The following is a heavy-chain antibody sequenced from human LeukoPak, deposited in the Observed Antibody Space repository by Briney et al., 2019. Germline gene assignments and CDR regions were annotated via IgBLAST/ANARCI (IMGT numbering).Heavy chain of an antibody. CDR3: ARGFKGSFIAVAGLNWFDP. CDR1: GFTFSSYS. V-gene: IGHV3-21*01. D-gene: IGHD6-19*01. CDR2: ISSSSSYI. Sequence: GGSLRLSCAASGFTFSSYSMNWVRQGPGKGLEWVSSISSSSSYIYYADSVKVRFTISRHNAKNSRYLQMTSLRAEDTAVYYCARGFKGSFIAVAGLNWFDPWGQGTLVTVSS. J-gene: IGHJ5*02.